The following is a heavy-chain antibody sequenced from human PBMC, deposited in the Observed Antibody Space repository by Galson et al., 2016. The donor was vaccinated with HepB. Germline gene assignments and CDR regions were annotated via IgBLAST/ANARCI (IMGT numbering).Heavy chain of an antibody. Sequence: SVKVSCKASGFTFTAYGISLVRQAPGQGLEWMGWINAYNGNTNYAQSFQGRVTMTTDTSTGTAYMELWNLRSDDTALYYCARVLGGYDFYPWGQGTLVTVSS. CDR1: GFTFTAYG. V-gene: IGHV1-18*01. D-gene: IGHD5-12*01. CDR2: INAYNGNT. J-gene: IGHJ5*02. CDR3: ARVLGGYDFYP.